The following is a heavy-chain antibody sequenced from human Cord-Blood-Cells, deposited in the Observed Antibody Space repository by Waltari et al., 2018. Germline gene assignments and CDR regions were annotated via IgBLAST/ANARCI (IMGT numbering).Heavy chain of an antibody. CDR2: IIPIFGTA. J-gene: IGHJ4*02. D-gene: IGHD6-6*01. CDR1: GGTFSSYA. V-gene: IGHV1-69*01. CDR3: ASPSIAARRYYFDY. Sequence: QVQLVQSGAEVKKPGSSVKVSCKASGGTFSSYALSWVRQAPGQGLEWMGGIIPIFGTANYAQKFQGRVTITADESTSTAYMELSSLRSEDTAVYYCASPSIAARRYYFDYWGQGTLVTVSS.